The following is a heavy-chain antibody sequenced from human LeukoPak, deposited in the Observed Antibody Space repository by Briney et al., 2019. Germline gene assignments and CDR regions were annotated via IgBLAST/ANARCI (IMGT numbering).Heavy chain of an antibody. Sequence: SVKVSCKASGDTFSSYAISWVRQAPGQGLEWMGRIIPILGIANYAQKFQGRVTITADKSTSTAYMELNSLRAEDTAVYYCATASSGWYGPDYWGQGTLVTVSS. CDR2: IIPILGIA. J-gene: IGHJ4*02. V-gene: IGHV1-69*04. CDR3: ATASSGWYGPDY. D-gene: IGHD6-19*01. CDR1: GDTFSSYA.